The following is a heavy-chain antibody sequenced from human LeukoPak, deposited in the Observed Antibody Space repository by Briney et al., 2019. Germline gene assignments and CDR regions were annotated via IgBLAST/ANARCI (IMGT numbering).Heavy chain of an antibody. CDR2: VSGSGSST. V-gene: IGHV3-23*01. CDR1: GFTFSSFG. CDR3: AKTRAMIVVIISAFDI. Sequence: GGSLRLSCAASGFTFSSFGMSWVRQAPGKGLAWVSAVSGSGSSTYYADSVKGRFTISRDNSKNTLYLQLNSLRGEDTAVYYCAKTRAMIVVIISAFDIWGQGTMVTVSS. J-gene: IGHJ3*02. D-gene: IGHD3-22*01.